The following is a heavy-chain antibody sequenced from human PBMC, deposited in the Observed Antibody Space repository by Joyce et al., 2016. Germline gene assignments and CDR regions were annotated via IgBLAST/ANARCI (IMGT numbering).Heavy chain of an antibody. CDR1: GFTFSSYW. Sequence: EVQLVESGGGLVQPGGSLRLSCAASGFTFSSYWMSWVRQAPGKGLGWVANIKRDGRDKKYVDSVKGRFTISRDNAKNLLYLQMDSLRAEDTAVYYCARVSVDRVFATNYFDFWGQGTLATVSS. V-gene: IGHV3-7*03. CDR2: IKRDGRDK. D-gene: IGHD2-8*01. CDR3: ARVSVDRVFATNYFDF. J-gene: IGHJ5*01.